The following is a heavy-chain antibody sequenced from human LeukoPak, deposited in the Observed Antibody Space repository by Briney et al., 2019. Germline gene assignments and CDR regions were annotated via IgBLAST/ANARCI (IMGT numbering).Heavy chain of an antibody. CDR3: TRESGAFSPFGF. CDR2: VHLNGAT. J-gene: IGHJ4*02. D-gene: IGHD1-26*01. CDR1: GGSITTTNW. V-gene: IGHV4-4*02. Sequence: SGTLSLTCAVSGGSITTTNWSSWVRQPPGKGLEWIGEVHLNGATNYNPSLESRFSMSIDKSNNHLSLEVTSVTAADTAMYYCTRESGAFSPFGFWGQGTLVTVSS.